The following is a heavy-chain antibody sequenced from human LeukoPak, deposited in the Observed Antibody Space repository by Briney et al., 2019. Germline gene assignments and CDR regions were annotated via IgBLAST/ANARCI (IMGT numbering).Heavy chain of an antibody. J-gene: IGHJ6*02. CDR1: GFTFTSYY. CDR3: AREGFPPKISDFWSGLGPYYYYGMDV. CDR2: INPSGGST. D-gene: IGHD3-3*01. V-gene: IGHV1-46*01. Sequence: ASVTVSCKASGFTFTSYYMHWVRQAPGQGLEWMGIINPSGGSTSYTQKFQGRVTMTRDTSTSTVYMELSSLRSEDTAVYYCAREGFPPKISDFWSGLGPYYYYGMDVWGQGTTVTVSS.